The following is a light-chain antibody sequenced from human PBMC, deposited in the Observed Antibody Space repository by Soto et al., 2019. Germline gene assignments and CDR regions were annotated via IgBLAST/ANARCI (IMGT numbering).Light chain of an antibody. J-gene: IGKJ2*01. CDR1: QSLSGW. V-gene: IGKV1-5*01. CDR3: QEYNGKSYT. Sequence: DIQMTQSPSTLYASVGDRVTITCRASQSLSGWLAWYQHKPGRAPKLLLYDVATLGSGVPSRFSGSGSGREFTLTISSLQTDDSATYYFQEYNGKSYTFGQGNQLQIK. CDR2: DVA.